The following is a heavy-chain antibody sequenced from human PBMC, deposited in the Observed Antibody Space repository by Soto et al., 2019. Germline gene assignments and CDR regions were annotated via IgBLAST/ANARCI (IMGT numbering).Heavy chain of an antibody. Sequence: TGGSLRLSCAASGFTFSSYSMNWVRQAPGKGLERVSYVSSSSSTIYYADSVKGRFTISRDNAKNSLYLQMNSLRAEDTAVYYCARDYSSYGPFDYWGQGTLVTSPQ. CDR3: ARDYSSYGPFDY. J-gene: IGHJ4*02. CDR2: VSSSSSTI. V-gene: IGHV3-48*01. CDR1: GFTFSSYS. D-gene: IGHD5-18*01.